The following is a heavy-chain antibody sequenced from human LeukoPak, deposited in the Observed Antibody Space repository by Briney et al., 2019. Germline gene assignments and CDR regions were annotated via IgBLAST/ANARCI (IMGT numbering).Heavy chain of an antibody. D-gene: IGHD5-18*01. Sequence: GGSLRLSCAASGFTFSSYAMHWVRQAPGKGLEWVAVISYDGSNKYYADSVKGRFTISRDNSKNTLYLQMNSLRAEDTAVYYCARRYTAMVPRDCWGQGTLVTVSS. CDR2: ISYDGSNK. J-gene: IGHJ4*02. V-gene: IGHV3-30-3*01. CDR3: ARRYTAMVPRDC. CDR1: GFTFSSYA.